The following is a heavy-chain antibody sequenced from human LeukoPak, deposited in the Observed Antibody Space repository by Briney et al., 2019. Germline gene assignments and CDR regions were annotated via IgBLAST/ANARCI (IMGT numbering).Heavy chain of an antibody. D-gene: IGHD3-22*01. J-gene: IGHJ3*02. CDR1: GGSISGGDYY. CDR2: IYYSGST. Sequence: PSETLSLTCTVSGGSISGGDYYWSWIRQHPGKGLEWIGYIYYSGSTYYNPSLKSRVAISVDTSKNQFSLKLSSVTAADTAVYYCASRAPIYDSSGYFLQYAFDIWGQGTMVTVSS. V-gene: IGHV4-31*03. CDR3: ASRAPIYDSSGYFLQYAFDI.